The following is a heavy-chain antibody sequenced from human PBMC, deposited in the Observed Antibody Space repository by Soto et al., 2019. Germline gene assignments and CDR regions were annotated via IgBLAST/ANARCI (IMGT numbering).Heavy chain of an antibody. D-gene: IGHD6-6*01. J-gene: IGHJ6*02. Sequence: GGSLRLSCAASGFTFSNAWMNWVRQAPGKGLEWVGRIKSKTDGGTTDYAAPVKGRFTISRDDSKNTLYLQMNSLKTEDTAVYYCTTEVGIAARPMDVWGQRTTVTVSS. CDR2: IKSKTDGGTT. CDR3: TTEVGIAARPMDV. CDR1: GFTFSNAW. V-gene: IGHV3-15*07.